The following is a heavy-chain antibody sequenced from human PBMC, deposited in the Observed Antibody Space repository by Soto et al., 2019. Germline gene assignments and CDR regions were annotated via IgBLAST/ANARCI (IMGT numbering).Heavy chain of an antibody. CDR1: GYPLTSYV. CDR3: ARGNWNYVGEGWFDH. Sequence: SVKVSCNASGYPLTSYVINWVRQATGQGLEWMGWMNPNSGNTGYAQKFQGRVTMTRNTSISTAYMELSSLRSEDTAVYYCARGNWNYVGEGWFDHWGQGTLVTVSS. V-gene: IGHV1-8*01. CDR2: MNPNSGNT. D-gene: IGHD1-7*01. J-gene: IGHJ5*02.